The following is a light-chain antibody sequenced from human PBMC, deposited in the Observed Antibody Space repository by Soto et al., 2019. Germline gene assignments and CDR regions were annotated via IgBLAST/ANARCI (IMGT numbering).Light chain of an antibody. CDR1: QSISSW. J-gene: IGKJ3*01. CDR2: KAS. V-gene: IGKV1-5*03. CDR3: QQSFT. Sequence: DIQMTQSPSTLSASVGDRVTITCRASQSISSWLAWYQQKPGKAPKLRIYKASTLESGVPSRFSGSGSGTEFTLTISSLQPDDFATYYCQQSFTFGPGTKVDIK.